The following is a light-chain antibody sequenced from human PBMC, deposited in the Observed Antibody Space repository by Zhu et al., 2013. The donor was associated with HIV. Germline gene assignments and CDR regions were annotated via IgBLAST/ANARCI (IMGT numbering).Light chain of an antibody. Sequence: AIQMTQSPSSLSASVGDRVTITCRASQGIRNDLSWYQQKPGKAPNLLIYAASTLQSGVPSRFSGSGAGTNFTLTISRLQPEDIATYYCQQYDNLLPSSFGQGTKLQIK. J-gene: IGKJ2*03. V-gene: IGKV1-6*01. CDR2: AAS. CDR1: QGIRND. CDR3: QQYDNLLPSS.